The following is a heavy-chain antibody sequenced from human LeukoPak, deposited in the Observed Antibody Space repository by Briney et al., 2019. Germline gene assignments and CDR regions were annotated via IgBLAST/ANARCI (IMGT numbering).Heavy chain of an antibody. D-gene: IGHD6-19*01. J-gene: IGHJ2*01. CDR2: IYHSGST. V-gene: IGHV4-4*02. CDR1: GGSISSSNW. Sequence: SGTLSLTCAVSGGSISSSNWWSWVRQPPGKGLEWIGEIYHSGSTNYNPSLKSRVTISVDKSKNQFSLKLSSVTAADTAVYYCGGSGWSPRYWYFDLWGRGTLVTVSS. CDR3: GGSGWSPRYWYFDL.